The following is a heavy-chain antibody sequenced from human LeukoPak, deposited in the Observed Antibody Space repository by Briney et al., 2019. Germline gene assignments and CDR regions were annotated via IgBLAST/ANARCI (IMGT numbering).Heavy chain of an antibody. CDR2: ISSSSSYI. Sequence: GGSLRLSCAASGFTFSSYSMNWVRQAPGKGLEWVSSISSSSSYIYYADSVKGRFTISRDNAKSSLYLQMNNLRAEDTAVYYCARDPYSGHYGNDYYYYMDVWGKGSTVTISS. V-gene: IGHV3-21*01. CDR1: GFTFSSYS. D-gene: IGHD5-12*01. J-gene: IGHJ6*03. CDR3: ARDPYSGHYGNDYYYYMDV.